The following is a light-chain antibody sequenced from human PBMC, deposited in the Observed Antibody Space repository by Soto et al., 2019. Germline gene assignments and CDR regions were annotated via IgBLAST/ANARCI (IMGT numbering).Light chain of an antibody. CDR1: SSNIGAGYD. Sequence: QSVLTQPPSVSGAPGQRVTISCTGSSSNIGAGYDVHWYQQLPGTAPKLLIYGNSNRPSGLPDRFSGSKSGTSASLAITGLHAQDEAAYYSQSYASSLSHVFGPGTKLTVL. CDR3: QSYASSLSHV. J-gene: IGLJ1*01. CDR2: GNS. V-gene: IGLV1-40*01.